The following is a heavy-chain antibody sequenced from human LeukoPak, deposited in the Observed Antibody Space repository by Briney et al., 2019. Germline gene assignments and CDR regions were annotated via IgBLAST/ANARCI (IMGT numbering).Heavy chain of an antibody. J-gene: IGHJ4*02. D-gene: IGHD3-22*01. CDR1: GYTFTDYF. Sequence: ASVKVSCKASGYTFTDYFIHWVRQAPGQGLEWMGWINSNSGDTNYAQNFQGRVTMTRDTSISTAYMELSRLISDDTALYFCARGMYDSRPVWGRGTLVTVSS. CDR2: INSNSGDT. V-gene: IGHV1-2*02. CDR3: ARGMYDSRPV.